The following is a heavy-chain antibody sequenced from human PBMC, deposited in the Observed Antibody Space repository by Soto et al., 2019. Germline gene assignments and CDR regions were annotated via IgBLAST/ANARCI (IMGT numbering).Heavy chain of an antibody. V-gene: IGHV4-59*01. CDR2: IYYSDSI. CDR3: ARELAVAGTRGYYYGMDV. D-gene: IGHD6-19*01. Sequence: SETLSLTCTVSGGSIGSYYWSWIRQPPGKGLEWIGYIYYSDSINYNPSLKSRVIISDDTSKNQFSLRLSSVTAADTAVYYCARELAVAGTRGYYYGMDVWGQGTTVTVSS. CDR1: GGSIGSYY. J-gene: IGHJ6*02.